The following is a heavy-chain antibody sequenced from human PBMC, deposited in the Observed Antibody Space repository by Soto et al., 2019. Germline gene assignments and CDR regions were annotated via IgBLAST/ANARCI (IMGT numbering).Heavy chain of an antibody. CDR1: GDSVSSSSAA. V-gene: IGHV6-1*01. CDR3: VRDQVEAGMEY. Sequence: PSQTLSLTCVISGDSVSSSSAAWNWIRQSPSRGLEWLGRTYFRSQWYSDYAVSVKSRITVTPDTSKNRFSLQLDSVTPEDTAIYYCVRDQVEAGMEYWGQGXLVTVYS. CDR2: TYFRSQWYS. J-gene: IGHJ4*02. D-gene: IGHD6-13*01.